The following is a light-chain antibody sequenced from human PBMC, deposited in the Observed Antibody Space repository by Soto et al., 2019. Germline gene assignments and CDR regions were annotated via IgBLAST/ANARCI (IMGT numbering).Light chain of an antibody. CDR1: QSVRND. Sequence: EIVLTQSPATRSLSPGERATLSCRASQSVRNDLVWYHQKPGQAPRVLIYSASNRATGIPARFSGSGSGTDFTLTISSLEPEYFAVYYCQQRTNWPPTFGGGTKVEMK. CDR3: QQRTNWPPT. CDR2: SAS. J-gene: IGKJ4*01. V-gene: IGKV3-11*01.